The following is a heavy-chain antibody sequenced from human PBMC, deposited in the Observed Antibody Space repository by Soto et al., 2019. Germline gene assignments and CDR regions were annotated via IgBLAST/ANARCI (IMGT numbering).Heavy chain of an antibody. CDR3: ARVAATVTTGNNDAYDL. D-gene: IGHD4-17*01. V-gene: IGHV3-30*03. CDR1: GFTFNTYG. Sequence: QVQLVESGGGVVQPGRSLRLSCAASGFTFNTYGMDWVRQAPGKGLEWVAIISYDGSNKHSADSVKGQFTISRDNSKNTLYLQMNSLRAEDTAMYYCARVAATVTTGNNDAYDLWGQGTMVTVSS. J-gene: IGHJ3*01. CDR2: ISYDGSNK.